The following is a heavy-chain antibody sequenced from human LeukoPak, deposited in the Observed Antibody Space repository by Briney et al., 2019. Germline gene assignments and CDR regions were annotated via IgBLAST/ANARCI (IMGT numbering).Heavy chain of an antibody. Sequence: SETLSLTCAVYGGSFSGYYWSWIRQPPGKGLEWIGEINHSGSTNYNPSLKSRVTMSVDTSKNQFSLKLSSVTAADTAVYYCARGRSSWHFDYWGQGTLVTVSS. CDR3: ARGRSSWHFDY. CDR1: GGSFSGYY. CDR2: INHSGST. J-gene: IGHJ4*02. D-gene: IGHD6-13*01. V-gene: IGHV4-34*01.